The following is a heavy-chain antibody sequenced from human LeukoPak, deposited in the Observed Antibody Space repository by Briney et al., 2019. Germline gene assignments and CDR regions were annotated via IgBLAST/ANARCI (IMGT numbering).Heavy chain of an antibody. CDR2: INHSENT. J-gene: IGHJ6*03. CDR1: GGSFSGYY. D-gene: IGHD1-26*01. Sequence: PSETLSLTCAVYGGSFSGYYWNWIRQPPGKGLEWIGEINHSENTNYNPSLKSRVTISVDTSKNQFSLKLSSVTAADTAVYYCAGRLSGSYLNYFFFMGVWGKGTTVTVSS. CDR3: AGRLSGSYLNYFFFMGV. V-gene: IGHV4-34*01.